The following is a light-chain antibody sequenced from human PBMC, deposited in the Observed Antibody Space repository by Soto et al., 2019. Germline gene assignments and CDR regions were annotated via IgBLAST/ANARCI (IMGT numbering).Light chain of an antibody. CDR3: SSYTSSSTLYV. J-gene: IGLJ1*01. CDR1: SSDVGGYNY. V-gene: IGLV2-14*01. Sequence: QSALTQPASVSGSPGQSITISCTGTSSDVGGYNYVSWYQQHPGKAPKLMIYDVSNRPSGVSNRFYGYKSGNTASLTISRLQAEDEADYYCSSYTSSSTLYVFGNGTKLTVL. CDR2: DVS.